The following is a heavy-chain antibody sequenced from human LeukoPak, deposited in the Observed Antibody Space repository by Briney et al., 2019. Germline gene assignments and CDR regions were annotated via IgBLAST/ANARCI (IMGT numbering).Heavy chain of an antibody. V-gene: IGHV1-18*03. CDR3: ARAGVGATEGAFDI. CDR2: ISAYNGNT. J-gene: IGHJ3*02. Sequence: ASVKVSCKASSYTFTSYGTSWGRQAPGQGLEWMGWISAYNGNTNYAQKLQGRVHMTTATTTSTAYMELRSLRSDYMAVYYCARAGVGATEGAFDIWGQGTMVTASP. CDR1: SYTFTSYG. D-gene: IGHD1-26*01.